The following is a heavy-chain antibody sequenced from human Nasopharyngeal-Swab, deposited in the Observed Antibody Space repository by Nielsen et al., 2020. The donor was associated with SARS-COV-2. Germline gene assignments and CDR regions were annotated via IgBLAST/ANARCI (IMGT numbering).Heavy chain of an antibody. Sequence: GESLKISCVASKFIFSDYYMSWVRQAPGKGLEWVSSISSSSSYIYYADSVKGRLTISRDNAKNSLYLQMNSLRAEDTAVYYCARRVSDGDYWGQGTLVTVSS. V-gene: IGHV3-21*01. CDR3: ARRVSDGDY. D-gene: IGHD5-24*01. CDR2: ISSSSSYI. J-gene: IGHJ4*02. CDR1: KFIFSDYY.